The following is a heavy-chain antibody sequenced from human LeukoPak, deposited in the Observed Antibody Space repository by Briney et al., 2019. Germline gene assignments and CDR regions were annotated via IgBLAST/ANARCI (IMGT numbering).Heavy chain of an antibody. Sequence: GESLRISCKGSGYSFTSYRINWVRQMPGKGLEWMGTIDPSDSYTNYSPSFQGHVTISADNSISTAYLQWSSLKASDTAMYYCARLPQLGSDYWGQGTLVTVSS. D-gene: IGHD1-26*01. J-gene: IGHJ4*02. CDR2: IDPSDSYT. CDR3: ARLPQLGSDY. V-gene: IGHV5-10-1*01. CDR1: GYSFTSYR.